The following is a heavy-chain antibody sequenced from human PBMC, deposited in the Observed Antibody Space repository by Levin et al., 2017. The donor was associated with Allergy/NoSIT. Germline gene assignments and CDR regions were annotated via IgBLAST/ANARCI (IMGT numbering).Heavy chain of an antibody. CDR2: IIPIFGTA. J-gene: IGHJ4*02. CDR3: ARSSVEMATTYFDY. Sequence: NPGESLKISCKASGGTFSSYAISWVRQAPGQGLEWMGGIIPIFGTANYAQKFQGRVTITADESTSTAYMELSSLRSEDTAVYYCARSSVEMATTYFDYWGQGTLVTVSS. V-gene: IGHV1-69*01. D-gene: IGHD5-24*01. CDR1: GGTFSSYA.